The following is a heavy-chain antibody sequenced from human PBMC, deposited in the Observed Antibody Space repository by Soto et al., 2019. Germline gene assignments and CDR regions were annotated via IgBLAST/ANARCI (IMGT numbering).Heavy chain of an antibody. CDR2: IYSGGST. CDR3: ARGYCSGGSCSANSPFDP. Sequence: EVQLVETGGGLIQPGGSLRLSCAASGFTVSSNYMSWVRQAPGKGLEWVSVIYSGGSTYYADSVKGRFTISRDNSKNTLYLQMNSLRAEDTAVYYWARGYCSGGSCSANSPFDPWGQGTLVTVAS. CDR1: GFTVSSNY. V-gene: IGHV3-53*02. J-gene: IGHJ5*02. D-gene: IGHD2-15*01.